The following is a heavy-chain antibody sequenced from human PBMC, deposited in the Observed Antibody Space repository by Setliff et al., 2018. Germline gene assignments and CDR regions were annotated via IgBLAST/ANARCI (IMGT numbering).Heavy chain of an antibody. Sequence: SETLSLTCTVSGGSVGSDFSYWTWIRQPAGKGPEWIGQIYTTWSTNYNPSLRSRATISLYASKNQFSLSLTSVTAADTAVYYCARVTGFFYVDAWGKGTTVTVSS. V-gene: IGHV4-61*09. CDR2: IYTTWST. CDR1: GGSVGSDFSY. J-gene: IGHJ6*03. CDR3: ARVTGFFYVDA.